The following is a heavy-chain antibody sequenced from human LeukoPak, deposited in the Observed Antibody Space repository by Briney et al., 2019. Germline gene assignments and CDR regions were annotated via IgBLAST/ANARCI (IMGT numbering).Heavy chain of an antibody. V-gene: IGHV3-23*01. CDR3: AKDEWELIFDL. J-gene: IGHJ4*02. Sequence: PGGSLRLSCAISGFTFSNYAMSWVRQAPGKGLEWVAAISRTGITTYYADSVRGRFIIPRDNSKNTLFLQLNSLRVEDTALYYCAKDEWELIFDLWGQGTLVAVSS. CDR2: ISRTGITT. D-gene: IGHD1-26*01. CDR1: GFTFSNYA.